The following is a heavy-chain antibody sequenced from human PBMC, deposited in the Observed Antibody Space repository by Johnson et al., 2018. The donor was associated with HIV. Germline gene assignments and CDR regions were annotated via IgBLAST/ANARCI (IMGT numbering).Heavy chain of an antibody. CDR1: GFTVSSNY. V-gene: IGHV3-66*01. Sequence: VQLVESGGGLVQPGGSLRLSCAASGFTVSSNYMSWVRQAPGKGLEWVSVIYSGGSTYYADSVKGRFTISRDNSKNTLYLQMNSLRAEDTAVYYCARDRDSGYDYPGAFDIWGQGTMFTVSS. CDR2: IYSGGST. CDR3: ARDRDSGYDYPGAFDI. D-gene: IGHD5-12*01. J-gene: IGHJ3*02.